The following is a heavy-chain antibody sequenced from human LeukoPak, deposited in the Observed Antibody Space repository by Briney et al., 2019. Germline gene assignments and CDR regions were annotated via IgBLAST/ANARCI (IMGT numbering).Heavy chain of an antibody. Sequence: SGGSLRLSCAASGFIFNDYYMSWIRQAPGKGLEWVSYISSSGSIIYYADSVKGRFTISRDNAKNSLNLQMNSLRAEDTAVYYCAREPYYYDSSGYSVDYWGQGTLVTVSS. CDR2: ISSSGSII. CDR3: AREPYYYDSSGYSVDY. V-gene: IGHV3-11*01. CDR1: GFIFNDYY. J-gene: IGHJ4*02. D-gene: IGHD3-22*01.